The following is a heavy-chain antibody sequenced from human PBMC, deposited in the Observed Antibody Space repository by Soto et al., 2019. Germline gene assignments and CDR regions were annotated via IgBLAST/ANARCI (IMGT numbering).Heavy chain of an antibody. Sequence: QVQLVQSGAEVKKPGSSVKVSCKASGGTFSSYTISWVRQAPGQGLEWMGRIIPILGIANYAQKFQGRVTITADKSTSTAYMELSSLRSEDTAVYYCARDTDQDDSGYDMNWGQGTLVTVSS. CDR1: GGTFSSYT. CDR2: IIPILGIA. V-gene: IGHV1-69*08. CDR3: ARDTDQDDSGYDMN. J-gene: IGHJ4*02. D-gene: IGHD3-3*01.